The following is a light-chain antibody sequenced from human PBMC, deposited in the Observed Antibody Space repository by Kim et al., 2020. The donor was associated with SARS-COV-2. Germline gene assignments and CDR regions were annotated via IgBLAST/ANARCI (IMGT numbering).Light chain of an antibody. CDR3: QQSYSSPLT. V-gene: IGKV1-39*01. Sequence: SASVGGRVTISCRASQSIRNYLNWYQQKPGKAPKLLIYAASSLQSGVPSRFSGSGSGTDFTLTISTLQPEDFATYYCQQSYSSPLTFGGGTKVEI. J-gene: IGKJ4*01. CDR2: AAS. CDR1: QSIRNY.